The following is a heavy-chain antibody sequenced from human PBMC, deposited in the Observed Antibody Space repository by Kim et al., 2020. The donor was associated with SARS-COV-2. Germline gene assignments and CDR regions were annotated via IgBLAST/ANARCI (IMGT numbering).Heavy chain of an antibody. V-gene: IGHV7-4-1*02. J-gene: IGHJ3*02. D-gene: IGHD2-2*01. CDR3: ATPYCSSTSCYAAFDI. CDR1: GYTFTSYA. CDR2: INTNTGNP. Sequence: ASVKVSCKASGYTFTSYAMNWVRQAPGQGLEWMGWINTNTGNPTYAQGFTGRFVFSLDTSVSTAYLQISSLKAEDTAVYYCATPYCSSTSCYAAFDIWGQGTMVTVSS.